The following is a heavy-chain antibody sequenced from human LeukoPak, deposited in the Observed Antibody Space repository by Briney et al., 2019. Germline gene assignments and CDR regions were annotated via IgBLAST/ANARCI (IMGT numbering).Heavy chain of an antibody. V-gene: IGHV3-30-3*01. CDR1: GFTFSSYA. CDR3: ASSVVPYYYYGMDV. D-gene: IGHD2-2*01. J-gene: IGHJ6*02. Sequence: GGSLRLSCAASGFTFSSYAMHWVRQAPGKGLEWVAVISYGGSNKYYADSVKGRFTISRDNSKNTLYLQMNSLRAEDTAVYYCASSVVPYYYYGMDVWGQGTTVTVSS. CDR2: ISYGGSNK.